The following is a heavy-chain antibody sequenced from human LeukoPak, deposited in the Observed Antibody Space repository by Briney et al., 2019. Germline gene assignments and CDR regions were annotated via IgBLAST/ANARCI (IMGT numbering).Heavy chain of an antibody. D-gene: IGHD1-26*01. V-gene: IGHV4-38-2*02. CDR3: ASISESYALDY. CDR1: GYSISSGYY. Sequence: SETLSLTCSVSGYSISSGYYWGWIRQPPGKGLEWIGSLYHSGSTYYNPSLKSRVTISVDTSKNRFSLKLRFVTAADTAVFYCASISESYALDYWGQGILVTVAS. CDR2: LYHSGST. J-gene: IGHJ4*02.